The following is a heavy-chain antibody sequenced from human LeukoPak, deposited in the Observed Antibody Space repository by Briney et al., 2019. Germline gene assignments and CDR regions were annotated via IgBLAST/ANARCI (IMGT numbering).Heavy chain of an antibody. Sequence: GGSLRLSCAASGFTVSDTYMSWVRQAPGKGLEWVSIIYSGGGTRYADSVKGRFTISRDNSRNTLYLQMNSLRAEDTALYYCARDNYDSSGFTWGQGTLVTVSS. CDR1: GFTVSDTY. CDR2: IYSGGGT. J-gene: IGHJ4*02. CDR3: ARDNYDSSGFT. V-gene: IGHV3-53*01. D-gene: IGHD3-22*01.